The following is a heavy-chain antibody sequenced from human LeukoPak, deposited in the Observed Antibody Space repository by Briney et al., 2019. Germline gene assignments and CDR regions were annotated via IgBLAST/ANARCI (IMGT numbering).Heavy chain of an antibody. J-gene: IGHJ4*02. CDR1: GFTFSGSA. CDR3: TTEVWSGYCSGGSCLYYFDY. V-gene: IGHV3-73*01. D-gene: IGHD2-15*01. Sequence: GGSLRLSCAASGFTFSGSAMHWVRQASGKGLEWVGRIRSKANSYATAYAASVKGRFTISRDDSKNTLYLQMNSLKTEDTAVYYCTTEVWSGYCSGGSCLYYFDYWGQGTLVTVSS. CDR2: IRSKANSYAT.